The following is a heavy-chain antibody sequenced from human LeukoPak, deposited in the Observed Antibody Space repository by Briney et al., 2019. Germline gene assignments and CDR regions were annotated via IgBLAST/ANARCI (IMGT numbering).Heavy chain of an antibody. D-gene: IGHD5-12*01. CDR2: ISAYNGNT. J-gene: IGHJ4*02. Sequence: ASVKVSCKASGYTFTSYGISWVRQAPGQGLQWMGWISAYNGNTNYAQKLQGRVTMTTDTSTSTAYMELRSLRSDDTAVYYCASSVYSGFLDYWGQGTLVTVSS. CDR3: ASSVYSGFLDY. CDR1: GYTFTSYG. V-gene: IGHV1-18*01.